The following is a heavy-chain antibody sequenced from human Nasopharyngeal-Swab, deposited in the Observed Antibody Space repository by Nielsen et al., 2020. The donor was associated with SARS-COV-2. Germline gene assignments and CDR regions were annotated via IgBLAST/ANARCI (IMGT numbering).Heavy chain of an antibody. CDR1: GFTFTDYW. D-gene: IGHD3-16*02. CDR2: IYSGGST. Sequence: GESLKISCAASGFTFTDYWMHWVRQAPGKGLVWVSVIYSGGSTYYADSVKGRFTISRDNSKNTLYLQMNGLRAEDTAVYYCARDSGDYVWGSYRHWYGMDVWGQGTTVTVSS. V-gene: IGHV3-53*01. J-gene: IGHJ6*02. CDR3: ARDSGDYVWGSYRHWYGMDV.